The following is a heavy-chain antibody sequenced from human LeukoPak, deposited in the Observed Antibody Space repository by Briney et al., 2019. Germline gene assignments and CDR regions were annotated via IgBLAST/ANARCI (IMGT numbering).Heavy chain of an antibody. D-gene: IGHD3-10*01. CDR1: GGSITGYY. CDR2: IYYNGST. CDR3: ARRRHGSGSLDY. Sequence: SETLSLTCTVSGGSITGYYWSWLRQPPGKGLEWIGYIYYNGSTNYNPSLKSRVTISVDTSKNQFSLKLSSVTAADTAVYYCARRRHGSGSLDYWGQGTLVTVSS. V-gene: IGHV4-59*08. J-gene: IGHJ4*02.